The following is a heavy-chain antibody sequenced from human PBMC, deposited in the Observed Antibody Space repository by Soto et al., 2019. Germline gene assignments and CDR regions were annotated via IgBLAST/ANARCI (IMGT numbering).Heavy chain of an antibody. CDR3: ARDGYSSSWYQDYGMDV. V-gene: IGHV3-33*01. Sequence: QVQLVESGGGVVQPGRSLRLSCAASGFTFSSYGMHWVRQAPGKGLEWVAVIWYDGSNKYYADSVKGRFTISRDNSKNTLYLQMNSLRAEDTAVYYCARDGYSSSWYQDYGMDVWGQGTTVTVSS. CDR2: IWYDGSNK. D-gene: IGHD6-13*01. CDR1: GFTFSSYG. J-gene: IGHJ6*02.